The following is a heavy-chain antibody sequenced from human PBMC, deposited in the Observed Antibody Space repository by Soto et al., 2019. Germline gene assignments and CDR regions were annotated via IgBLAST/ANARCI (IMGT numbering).Heavy chain of an antibody. CDR3: AKVGPSPNDIVVVPAAIRGQLGPRYYYYYGMDV. J-gene: IGHJ6*02. D-gene: IGHD2-2*02. CDR1: GFTFSSYA. Sequence: PGGSLRLSCAASGFTFSSYAMSWVRQAPGKGLEWVSAISGSGGSTYYADSVKGRFTISRDNSKNTLYLQMNSLRAEDTAVYYCAKVGPSPNDIVVVPAAIRGQLGPRYYYYYGMDVWGQGTTVTVSS. V-gene: IGHV3-23*01. CDR2: ISGSGGST.